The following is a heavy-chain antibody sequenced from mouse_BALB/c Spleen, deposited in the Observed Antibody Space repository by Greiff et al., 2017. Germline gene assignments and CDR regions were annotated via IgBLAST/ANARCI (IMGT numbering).Heavy chain of an antibody. CDR2: IWGDGST. CDR1: GVSFTGYG. CDR3: ARDIGGMDY. Sequence: QVQLKQSGPGPVAPSQSLSITCTVSGVSFTGYGVNWVRQPPGKGLEWLGMIWGDGSTDYNSALKSRLSISKDNSKSQVFLKMNSLQTDDTARYYCARDIGGMDYWGQGTSVTVSS. J-gene: IGHJ4*01. V-gene: IGHV2-6-7*01.